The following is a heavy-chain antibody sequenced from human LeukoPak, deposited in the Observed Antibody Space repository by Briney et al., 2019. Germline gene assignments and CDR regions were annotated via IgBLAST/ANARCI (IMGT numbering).Heavy chain of an antibody. D-gene: IGHD3-16*01. J-gene: IGHJ4*02. CDR1: GFTFDDYA. Sequence: PGGSLRLSCAASGFTFDDYAIHWVRQAPGKGLEWVSVISWDGGSTSYADSVKGRFTISRDNSKNSLYLQMNSLRVEDTALYYCAKDSYLRGTVYYFDYWGQGTLVTVSS. V-gene: IGHV3-43D*03. CDR3: AKDSYLRGTVYYFDY. CDR2: ISWDGGST.